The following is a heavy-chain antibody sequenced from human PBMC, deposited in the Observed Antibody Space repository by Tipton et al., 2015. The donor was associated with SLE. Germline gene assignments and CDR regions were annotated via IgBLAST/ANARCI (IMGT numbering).Heavy chain of an antibody. CDR3: AKVSNPHHYFDS. CDR2: LRSDGNFN. D-gene: IGHD5/OR15-5a*01. Sequence: SLRLSCAASGFVFSTSGVHWVRQAPGKGLEGGAFLRSDGNFNYYADSVKGRFTIFRDNSKNTLYLQMTGLRVDDTAVYFCAKVSNPHHYFDSWGQGTLVTVSS. CDR1: GFVFSTSG. J-gene: IGHJ4*02. V-gene: IGHV3-30*02.